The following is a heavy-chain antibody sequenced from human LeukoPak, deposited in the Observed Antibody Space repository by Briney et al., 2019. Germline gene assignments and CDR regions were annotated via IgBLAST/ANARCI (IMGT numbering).Heavy chain of an antibody. D-gene: IGHD2-8*01. V-gene: IGHV4-59*01. Sequence: PSETLSLTCTVSGGTISSYFWNWIRQPPGKGLEWIGYIYSSGSTNYNPSLKSRVTISVDTSKNQFSLTLSSVTAADTAVYYCARGSSQVLRGTGYYHMDVWGKGTTVTVSS. CDR2: IYSSGST. CDR3: ARGSSQVLRGTGYYHMDV. J-gene: IGHJ6*03. CDR1: GGTISSYF.